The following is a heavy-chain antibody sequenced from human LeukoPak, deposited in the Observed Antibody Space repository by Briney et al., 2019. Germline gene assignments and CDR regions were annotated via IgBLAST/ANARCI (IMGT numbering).Heavy chain of an antibody. CDR1: GGTFSSYT. CDR3: ARGWQLGGDLGDAFDI. CDR2: IIPIFGTT. D-gene: IGHD2-21*01. Sequence: SVKVSCKPSGGTFSSYTITWVRQAPGQGLEWMGGIIPIFGTTNYAQKFQGRVTITADESTSTAYMELSSLRSEDTAVYYCARGWQLGGDLGDAFDIWGQGTMVTVSS. J-gene: IGHJ3*02. V-gene: IGHV1-69*13.